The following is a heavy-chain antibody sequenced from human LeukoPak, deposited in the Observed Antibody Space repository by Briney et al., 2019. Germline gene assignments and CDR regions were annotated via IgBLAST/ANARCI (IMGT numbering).Heavy chain of an antibody. Sequence: SETLSLTCTVSGGSIGSSRYSWGWMRQTPGKGLEWIGSIFYTGSTYYNPSLKSRITISQDTSKSQFSLKLRSVTAADTAVYYCARDGGLDTALVTGVFDFWGQGTLVTVSS. CDR3: ARDGGLDTALVTGVFDF. J-gene: IGHJ4*02. CDR2: IFYTGST. V-gene: IGHV4-39*07. CDR1: GGSIGSSRYS. D-gene: IGHD5-18*01.